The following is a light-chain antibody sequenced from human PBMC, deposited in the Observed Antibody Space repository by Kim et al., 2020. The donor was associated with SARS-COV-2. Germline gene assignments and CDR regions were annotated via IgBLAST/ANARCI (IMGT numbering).Light chain of an antibody. CDR2: QDS. V-gene: IGLV3-1*01. Sequence: SYELTQPPSVSVSPGQTASITCSGDKLGDKYACWYQQKPGQSPVLVIYQDSKRPSGIPERFSGSNAGNTATLTISGTQAMDEADYYCQAWDSSTADVVFGGGTQLTF. CDR3: QAWDSSTADVV. J-gene: IGLJ2*01. CDR1: KLGDKY.